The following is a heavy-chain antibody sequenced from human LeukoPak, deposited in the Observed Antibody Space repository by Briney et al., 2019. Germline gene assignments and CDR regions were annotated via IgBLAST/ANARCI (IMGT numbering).Heavy chain of an antibody. J-gene: IGHJ3*02. V-gene: IGHV1-18*01. CDR1: DTFTSYG. Sequence: ASVKVSCKASDTFTSYGISWVRQAPGQRLEWMGWISAYNGNTNYAQKLQGRVTMTTDTSTSTAYMELRSLRSDDTAVYYCARDRIVVPAAINAFDIWGQGTMVTVSS. CDR3: ARDRIVVPAAINAFDI. CDR2: ISAYNGNT. D-gene: IGHD2-2*02.